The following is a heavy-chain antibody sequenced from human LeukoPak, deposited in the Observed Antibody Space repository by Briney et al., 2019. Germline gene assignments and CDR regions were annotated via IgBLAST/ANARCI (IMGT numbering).Heavy chain of an antibody. Sequence: PMASVKVSCKASGGTFSSYAISWVRQAPGQGLEWMGRIIPILGIANYAQKFQGRVTITADKSTSTAYMELSSLRSEDTAVYYCAGAVAGRISYFQHWGQGTLVTVSS. CDR1: GGTFSSYA. J-gene: IGHJ1*01. CDR2: IIPILGIA. V-gene: IGHV1-69*04. CDR3: AGAVAGRISYFQH. D-gene: IGHD6-19*01.